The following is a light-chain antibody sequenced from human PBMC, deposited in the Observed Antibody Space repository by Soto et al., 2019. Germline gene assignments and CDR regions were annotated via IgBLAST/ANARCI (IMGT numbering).Light chain of an antibody. CDR3: QQYGSSLRT. Sequence: EIVMTQSPGTLSLSPGERATLSCRASQSVGSNYLAWYQQKPGQAPRLLIYGSSSRATGIPDRFSGSGSGTDFPLTISRLEPEDFAVYYCQQYGSSLRTFGQGTKVEVK. CDR2: GSS. J-gene: IGKJ1*01. CDR1: QSVGSNY. V-gene: IGKV3-20*01.